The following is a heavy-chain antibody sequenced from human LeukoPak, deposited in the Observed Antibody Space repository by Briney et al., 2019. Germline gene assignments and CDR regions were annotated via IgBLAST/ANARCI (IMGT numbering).Heavy chain of an antibody. CDR2: INCSGST. Sequence: SETLSLTCTVSGGSISSSSHFWSWLRQPPGKGLEWIASINCSGSTYYNPSLKSRVTISVDTSKNQLSLKLSSVTAADTAVSYCVRYVVSGSGIYYFDYWGQGTLVTVSS. CDR3: VRYVVSGSGIYYFDY. J-gene: IGHJ4*02. D-gene: IGHD3-10*01. V-gene: IGHV4-39*01. CDR1: GGSISSSSHF.